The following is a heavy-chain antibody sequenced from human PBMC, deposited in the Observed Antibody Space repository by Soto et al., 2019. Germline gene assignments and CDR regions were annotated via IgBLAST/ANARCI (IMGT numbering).Heavy chain of an antibody. CDR1: GFTFSTYG. CDR3: ARSGLALPYSASHWFDP. V-gene: IGHV3-21*01. CDR2: ISDSGHYI. Sequence: PGGSLRLSCAASGFTFSTYGMNWVRQAPGKGLEWLSSISDSGHYIYYADSVKGRFTISRDNAKNSLFLQMNSPRGEDTAVYYCARSGLALPYSASHWFDPWGHGTLVTVSS. D-gene: IGHD3-22*01. J-gene: IGHJ5*02.